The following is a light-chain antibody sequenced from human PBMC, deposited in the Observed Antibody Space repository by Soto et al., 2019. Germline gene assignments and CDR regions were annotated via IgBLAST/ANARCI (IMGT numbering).Light chain of an antibody. CDR3: MSYTDITTVV. CDR2: DVS. V-gene: IGLV2-14*03. CDR1: SGDIGAYNY. Sequence: QSALTQPASVSGSPGQSITISCTGTSGDIGAYNYVSWYQQHPAKAPKLIIYDVSNRPSGVSTRFSGSKSGNTASLTISGLQAEDESHYYCMSYTDITTVVLGGGTKLTVL. J-gene: IGLJ2*01.